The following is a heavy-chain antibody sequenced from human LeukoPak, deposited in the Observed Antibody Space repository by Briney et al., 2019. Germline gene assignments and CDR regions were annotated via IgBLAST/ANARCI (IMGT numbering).Heavy chain of an antibody. CDR2: ISGSGGSK. Sequence: GGSLRLSCAASGFTFSNFPMSWVPQAPGKGLEWVSAISGSGGSKYYADSVKGRFTISRDNSKNTLDLQMNSLRAEDTAVYYCAKRGSRDFDYWGQGTLVTVSS. V-gene: IGHV3-23*01. CDR1: GFTFSNFP. D-gene: IGHD6-13*01. J-gene: IGHJ4*02. CDR3: AKRGSRDFDY.